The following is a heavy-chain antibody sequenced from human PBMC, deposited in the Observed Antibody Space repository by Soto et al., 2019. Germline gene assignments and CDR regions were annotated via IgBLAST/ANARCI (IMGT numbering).Heavy chain of an antibody. CDR3: ASEGQMSCVSDWGDYFEY. J-gene: IGHJ4*02. V-gene: IGHV3-15*01. CDR1: GFTFSHVW. Sequence: EVQLVESGGGLVEPGGALRLSCAASGFTFSHVWMTWVRQAPGKGLEWVARIKRKSDGETTDYAAAVKGRFTISRDDSKSTLCLQINSLKTEDAALYYCASEGQMSCVSDWGDYFEYWGQGTLITVSS. D-gene: IGHD7-27*01. CDR2: IKRKSDGETT.